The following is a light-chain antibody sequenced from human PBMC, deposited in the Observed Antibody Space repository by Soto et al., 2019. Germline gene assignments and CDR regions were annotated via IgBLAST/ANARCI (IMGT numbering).Light chain of an antibody. CDR3: QKHGSSPIT. V-gene: IGKV3-20*01. CDR2: GAS. CDR1: RSVTNNY. Sequence: EIVLTQSPGTLSVSPGDRATLSCRASRSVTNNYLAWHQQKPGQAPRLLIYGASSRATGIPDRLSGSGSGTDLTLTISRLEPEDFAVYYCQKHGSSPITFGQGTRLEIK. J-gene: IGKJ5*01.